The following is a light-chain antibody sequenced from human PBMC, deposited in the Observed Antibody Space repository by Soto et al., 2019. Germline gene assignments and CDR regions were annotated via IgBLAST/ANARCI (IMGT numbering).Light chain of an antibody. CDR1: QSVSSSY. Sequence: EIVLTQSPGTLSLSPGERATLSCRASQSVSSSYLAWYQQKPGQAPRLLIYGASARATGIPDRFSGSGSGTAFTITISRLEPEDVAVYYCQQYGSSPLFTFGPGTKVAIK. CDR3: QQYGSSPLFT. J-gene: IGKJ3*01. CDR2: GAS. V-gene: IGKV3-20*01.